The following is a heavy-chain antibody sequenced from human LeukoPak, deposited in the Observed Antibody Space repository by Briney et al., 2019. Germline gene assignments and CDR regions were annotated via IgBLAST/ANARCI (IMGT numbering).Heavy chain of an antibody. V-gene: IGHV1-18*01. J-gene: IGHJ4*02. Sequence: ASVKVSCKASGYTFTSYGISWVRQAPGQGLEWMGWISAYNGNTNYAQKLQGRVTMTTDTSTSTAYMELRSLRSDDTAVYYCARMDDYYDSSGYYYTSIDYWGQGTLVTVSS. CDR2: ISAYNGNT. D-gene: IGHD3-22*01. CDR1: GYTFTSYG. CDR3: ARMDDYYDSSGYYYTSIDY.